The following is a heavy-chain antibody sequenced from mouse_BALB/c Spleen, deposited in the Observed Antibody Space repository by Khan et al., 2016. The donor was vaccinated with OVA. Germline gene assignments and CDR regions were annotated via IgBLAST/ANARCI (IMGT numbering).Heavy chain of an antibody. Sequence: EVELVESGGGLVQPGGSVKLSCAASGFTFSSYTMSWVRQTPEKRLEWVAFISYGGGDTHYPDTLKGRFTISRDNSTNTLYLQMRSLKSEDTAMYYCERPSTMEYDYVMDYWGQGTSVTVSS. J-gene: IGHJ4*01. V-gene: IGHV5-12-2*01. D-gene: IGHD2-1*01. CDR3: ERPSTMEYDYVMDY. CDR1: GFTFSSYT. CDR2: ISYGGGDT.